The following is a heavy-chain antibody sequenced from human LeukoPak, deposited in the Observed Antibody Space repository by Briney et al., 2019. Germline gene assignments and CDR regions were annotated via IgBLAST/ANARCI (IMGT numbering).Heavy chain of an antibody. V-gene: IGHV4-39*02. CDR3: AREGRGCSSTSCYEIDY. CDR2: IYYSGST. CDR1: GGSISSSSYY. J-gene: IGHJ4*02. Sequence: SSETLSLTCTVSGGSISSSSYYWGWIRQPPGKGLEWIGSIYYSGSTYYNPSLKSRVTISVDTSKNQLSLKLSSVTAADTAVYYCAREGRGCSSTSCYEIDYWGQGTLVTVSS. D-gene: IGHD2-2*01.